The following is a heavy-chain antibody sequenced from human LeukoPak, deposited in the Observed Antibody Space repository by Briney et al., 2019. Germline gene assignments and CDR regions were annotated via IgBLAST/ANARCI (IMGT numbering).Heavy chain of an antibody. V-gene: IGHV1-46*01. Sequence: ASVKVSCKSSGYTFTTYYMHWVRQAPGQGLEWMGIINPSGGSTTYTQKFQGRVTMTRDTSTSTAYMELSSPRSEDTAVYYCARGHHIVWGLSCWGQGTLVTVSS. J-gene: IGHJ4*02. CDR3: ARGHHIVWGLSC. CDR2: INPSGGST. CDR1: GYTFTTYY. D-gene: IGHD2-21*01.